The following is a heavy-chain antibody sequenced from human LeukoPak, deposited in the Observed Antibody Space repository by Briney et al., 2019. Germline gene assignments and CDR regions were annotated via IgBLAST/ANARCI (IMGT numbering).Heavy chain of an antibody. CDR3: ARVRTTFLYYYYGMDV. J-gene: IGHJ6*02. D-gene: IGHD1-1*01. CDR2: IYYSGST. Sequence: SETLSLTCTVSGGSISSGDYYWSWIRQPPGKGLEWIGYIYYSGSTYYNPSLKSRVTISVDTSENQFSLKLSSVTAADTAVYYCARVRTTFLYYYYGMDVWGQGTTVTVSS. V-gene: IGHV4-30-4*01. CDR1: GGSISSGDYY.